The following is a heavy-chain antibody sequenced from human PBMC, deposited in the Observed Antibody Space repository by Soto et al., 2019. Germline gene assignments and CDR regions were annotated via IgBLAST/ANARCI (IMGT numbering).Heavy chain of an antibody. CDR3: ARDHHRYSGYDYVDY. Sequence: AGVSLRLSFAASGFTFSSYAMSWVRQAPGKGLEWVSTISGSGGTTYYADSVKGRFTISRDNAKNSLYLQMNSLRAEDTAVYYCARDHHRYSGYDYVDYWGQGTLVTVSS. CDR1: GFTFSSYA. D-gene: IGHD5-12*01. CDR2: ISGSGGTT. J-gene: IGHJ4*02. V-gene: IGHV3-23*01.